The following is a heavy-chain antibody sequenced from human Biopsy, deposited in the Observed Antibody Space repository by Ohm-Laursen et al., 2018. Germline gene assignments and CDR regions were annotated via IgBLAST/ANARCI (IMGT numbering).Heavy chain of an antibody. Sequence: SSVTVSCKASGDAFLGYYLHWVRQAPGHGLEWMGSIYPNRGDTDFAQKFQGRVSMTRDTSVSTAYLELSSLRSDDTAIYYCARDLLEWSLPSWGQGTLVTVSS. V-gene: IGHV1-2*02. CDR2: IYPNRGDT. D-gene: IGHD3-3*01. J-gene: IGHJ4*02. CDR1: GDAFLGYY. CDR3: ARDLLEWSLPS.